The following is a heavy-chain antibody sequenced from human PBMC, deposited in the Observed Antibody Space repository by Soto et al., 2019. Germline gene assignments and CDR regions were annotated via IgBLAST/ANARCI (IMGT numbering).Heavy chain of an antibody. CDR2: IYHSGST. CDR1: GGSISNSNW. J-gene: IGHJ4*02. CDR3: AHRPIVGAAI. V-gene: IGHV4-4*02. D-gene: IGHD1-26*01. Sequence: QVQLQESGPGLVKPSGTLSLTCGVFGGSISNSNWWTWVRQPPGKGLEWIGEIYHSGSTNYHSSLMSRVTISLDKVNNQFSLKLTSVTAADTSVYYCAHRPIVGAAIWGQGTLVTVSS.